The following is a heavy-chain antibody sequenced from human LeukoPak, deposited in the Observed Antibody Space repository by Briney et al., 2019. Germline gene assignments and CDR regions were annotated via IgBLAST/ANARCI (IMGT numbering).Heavy chain of an antibody. D-gene: IGHD2-15*01. V-gene: IGHV3-23*01. CDR2: ISGSGGST. J-gene: IGHJ4*02. CDR3: AKDRVRCSGGSCYPAFDY. Sequence: GGSLRLSCAASGFTFSSYAMSWVRQAPGKGLEWVSAISGSGGSTYYADSVKGRFTISRDNSENTLYLQMNSLRAEDTAVFYCAKDRVRCSGGSCYPAFDYWGQGTLVTVSS. CDR1: GFTFSSYA.